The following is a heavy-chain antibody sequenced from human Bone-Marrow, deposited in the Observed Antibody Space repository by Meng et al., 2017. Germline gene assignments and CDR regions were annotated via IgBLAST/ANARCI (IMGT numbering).Heavy chain of an antibody. CDR2: VYRGGST. D-gene: IGHD1-1*01. V-gene: IGHV4-38-2*02. Sequence: SETLSLTCAVSGYSINSGYWWGWIRQPPGSGLEWIGSVYRGGSTFYNPSLKTRVTMSVDTSTNHFSMKLSSVTAADTALYYCAREDGSTSTTNWFDPWGQGALVTVSS. CDR3: AREDGSTSTTNWFDP. J-gene: IGHJ5*02. CDR1: GYSINSGYW.